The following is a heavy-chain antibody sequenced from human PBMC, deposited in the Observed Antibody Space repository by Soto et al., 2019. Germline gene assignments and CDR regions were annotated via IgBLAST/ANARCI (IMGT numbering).Heavy chain of an antibody. D-gene: IGHD5-12*01. CDR3: EGSWT. Sequence: EVQVVESGGDLVQPGGSLRLSCAASGFTIRNYAMSWVRQAPGKALEWVSGISGGSDRTYYADSVKGRFTILKDNSKNTLYLQMSSVRVEDTAVYHCEGSWTWGQGTMVTVSS. V-gene: IGHV3-23*04. J-gene: IGHJ3*01. CDR1: GFTIRNYA. CDR2: ISGGSDRT.